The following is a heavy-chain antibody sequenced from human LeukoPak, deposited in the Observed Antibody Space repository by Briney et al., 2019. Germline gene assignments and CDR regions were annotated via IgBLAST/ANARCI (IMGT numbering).Heavy chain of an antibody. J-gene: IGHJ5*02. CDR1: GGSISSSSYY. CDR2: IYYSGST. Sequence: SETLSLTCTVSGGSISSSSYYWGWIRQPPGKGLEWIGTIYYSGSTYYNPSLKSRVTISVDTSKNQFSLKLSSVTAADTAVYYCARDHVQWLLFGSPYNWFDPWDQVTLVTVSS. V-gene: IGHV4-39*07. D-gene: IGHD5-12*01. CDR3: ARDHVQWLLFGSPYNWFDP.